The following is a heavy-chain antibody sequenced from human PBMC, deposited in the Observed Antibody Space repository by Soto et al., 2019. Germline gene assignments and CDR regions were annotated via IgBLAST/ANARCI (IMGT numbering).Heavy chain of an antibody. CDR2: LFYTGHT. CDR1: GHSMSNTDYF. CDR3: ARVDYDILTGQSNWFDP. D-gene: IGHD3-9*01. V-gene: IGHV4-39*07. Sequence: SETLSLTCTVSGHSMSNTDYFWGWIRQTPWSDLQWIGSLFYTGHTYYNPSLLSRVTISADTSKNQFSLKLSSVTAADTAVYYCARVDYDILTGQSNWFDPWGQGTLVTVSS. J-gene: IGHJ5*02.